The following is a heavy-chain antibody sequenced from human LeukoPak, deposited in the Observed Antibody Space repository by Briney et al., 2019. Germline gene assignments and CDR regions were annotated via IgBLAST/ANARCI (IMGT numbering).Heavy chain of an antibody. V-gene: IGHV4-34*01. D-gene: IGHD3-10*01. CDR2: INHSGST. CDR3: ARLRFGELLVDY. J-gene: IGHJ4*02. CDR1: GGSFSGYY. Sequence: SETLSLTCAVYGGSFSGYYWSWIRQPPGKGLEWIGEINHSGSTNYNPSLKSRVTISVDTSKNQFSLKLSSVTAADTAVYYCARLRFGELLVDYWGQGTLVTVSS.